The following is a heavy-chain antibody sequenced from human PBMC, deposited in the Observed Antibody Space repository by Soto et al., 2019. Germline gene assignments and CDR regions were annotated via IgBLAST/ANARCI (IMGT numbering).Heavy chain of an antibody. CDR2: IYYSGST. V-gene: IGHV4-59*01. CDR3: ARRIAARYYYYYYMDV. CDR1: GGSIGSYY. J-gene: IGHJ6*03. D-gene: IGHD6-6*01. Sequence: PSETLSLTCTVSGGSIGSYYWSWIRQPPGKGLEWIGYIYYSGSTNYNPSLKSRVTISVDTSKNQFSLKLSSVTAADTAMYYCARRIAARYYYYYYMDVWGKGTTVTVSS.